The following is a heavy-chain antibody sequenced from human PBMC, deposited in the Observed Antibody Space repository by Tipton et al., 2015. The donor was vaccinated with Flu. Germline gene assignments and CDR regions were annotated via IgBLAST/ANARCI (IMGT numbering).Heavy chain of an antibody. CDR1: GDSVSSNSAA. CDR3: ARDVLDKYSSSYYMDV. D-gene: IGHD6-6*01. CDR2: TYYRSKWYN. Sequence: PGLVKPSQTLSLTCAISGDSVSSNSAAWNWIRQSPSRGLEWLGRTYYRSKWYNDYAVSVKSRITINPDTSKNQFSLQLNSVTPEDTAVYYCARDVLDKYSSSYYMDVWGKGTTVTVSS. J-gene: IGHJ6*03. V-gene: IGHV6-1*01.